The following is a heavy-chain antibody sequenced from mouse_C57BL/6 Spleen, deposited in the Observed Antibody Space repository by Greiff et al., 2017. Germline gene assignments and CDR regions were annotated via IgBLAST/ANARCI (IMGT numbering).Heavy chain of an antibody. CDR3: ARKTSYYSNRGYYAMDY. V-gene: IGHV1-9*01. CDR1: GYTFTGYW. J-gene: IGHJ4*01. Sequence: QVQLQQSGAELMKPGASVKLSCKATGYTFTGYWIEWVKQRPGHGLEWIGEILPGSGSTNYNEKFKGKATFTADTSSNTAYMQLSSLTTEDSAIYYCARKTSYYSNRGYYAMDYRGQGTSVTVSS. CDR2: ILPGSGST. D-gene: IGHD2-5*01.